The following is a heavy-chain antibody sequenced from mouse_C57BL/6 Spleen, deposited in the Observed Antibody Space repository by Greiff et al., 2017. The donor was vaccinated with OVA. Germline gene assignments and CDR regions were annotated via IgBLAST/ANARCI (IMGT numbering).Heavy chain of an antibody. CDR1: GYAFSSSW. D-gene: IGHD1-1*01. Sequence: VQLKESGPELVKPGASVKISCKASGYAFSSSWMNWVKQRPGKGLEWIGRIYPGDGDTNYNGKFKGKATLTADKSSSTAYMQLSSLTSEDSAVYFCTRGGYYGSSDYAMDYWGQGTSVTVSS. CDR3: TRGGYYGSSDYAMDY. J-gene: IGHJ4*01. CDR2: IYPGDGDT. V-gene: IGHV1-82*01.